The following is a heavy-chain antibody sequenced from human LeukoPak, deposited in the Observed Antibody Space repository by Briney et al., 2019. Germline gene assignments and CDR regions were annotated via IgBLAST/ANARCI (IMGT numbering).Heavy chain of an antibody. J-gene: IGHJ5*02. CDR3: ARHGAYCTGGSCTRFDP. CDR1: GGSISSSSYY. Sequence: SETLSLTCTVSGGSISSSSYYWGWIRQPPGKGLEWIGTIYNSGSTYYNPSLKSRVTISVDTSKNQFSLKVSSVTATDTAMYYCARHGAYCTGGSCTRFDPWGQGTLVTVSS. V-gene: IGHV4-39*01. CDR2: IYNSGST. D-gene: IGHD2-15*01.